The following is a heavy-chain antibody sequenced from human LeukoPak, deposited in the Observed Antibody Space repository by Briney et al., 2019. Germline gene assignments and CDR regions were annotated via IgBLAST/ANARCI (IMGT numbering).Heavy chain of an antibody. V-gene: IGHV3-23*01. CDR2: ISGSGGST. D-gene: IGHD3-9*01. CDR1: GFTFSGYS. J-gene: IGHJ4*02. CDR3: AKVEYYDILTGYSDFDY. Sequence: GGSLRLSCAASGFTFSGYSLNWVRQAPGKGLEWVSAISGSGGSTYYADSVKGRFTISRDNSKNTLYLQMNSLRAEDTAVYYCAKVEYYDILTGYSDFDYWGQGTLVTVSS.